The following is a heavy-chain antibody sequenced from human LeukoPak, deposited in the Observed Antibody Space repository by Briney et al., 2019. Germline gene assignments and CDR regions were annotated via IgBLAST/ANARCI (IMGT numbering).Heavy chain of an antibody. CDR3: ARDQPNYDFWSGYTSYYFDY. CDR1: GGTFSSYA. J-gene: IGHJ4*02. CDR2: IIPIFGTA. D-gene: IGHD3-3*01. Sequence: SVTVSCKASGGTFSSYAISWVRQAPGQGLEWMGGIIPIFGTANYAQKFQGRVTITTDESTSTAYMELSSLRSEDTAVYYCARDQPNYDFWSGYTSYYFDYWGQGTLVTVSS. V-gene: IGHV1-69*05.